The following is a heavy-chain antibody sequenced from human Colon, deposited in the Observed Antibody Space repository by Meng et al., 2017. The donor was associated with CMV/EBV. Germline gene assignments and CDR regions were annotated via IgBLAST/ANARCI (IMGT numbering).Heavy chain of an antibody. CDR3: ATGNIYGYY. V-gene: IGHV3-11*01. D-gene: IGHD5-18*01. Sequence: LSCSASCFPFGDYYMTWLRQVPGKGLEHLSSISSDGTTIYYADSVKGRFTISRDNAKKSLYLQMSSLRAEDTAVYYCATGNIYGYYWGQGTLVTVSS. CDR2: ISSDGTTI. J-gene: IGHJ4*02. CDR1: CFPFGDYY.